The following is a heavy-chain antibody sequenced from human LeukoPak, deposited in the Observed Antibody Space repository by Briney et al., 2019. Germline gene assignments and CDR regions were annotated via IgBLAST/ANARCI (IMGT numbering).Heavy chain of an antibody. Sequence: SETLSLTCTVSGYSISSGYYWGWIRQPPGKGLEWIGSIYHSGSTYYNPSLKSRVTISVDTSKNQFSLKLSSVTAADTAVYYCASHRYSGSYSDYWSQGTLVTVSS. V-gene: IGHV4-38-2*02. J-gene: IGHJ4*02. D-gene: IGHD1-26*01. CDR1: GYSISSGYY. CDR2: IYHSGST. CDR3: ASHRYSGSYSDY.